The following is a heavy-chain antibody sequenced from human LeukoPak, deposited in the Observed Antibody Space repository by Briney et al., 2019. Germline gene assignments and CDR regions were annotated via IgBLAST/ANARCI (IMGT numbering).Heavy chain of an antibody. CDR2: IYPSDSDT. CDR1: GYRFTSYW. D-gene: IGHD1-26*01. V-gene: IGHV5-51*01. CDR3: ARHVGRISGSYYAYYYYMDV. Sequence: GESLKISCKGSGYRFTSYWIGWVRQMPGKGLEWMGIIYPSDSDTRYSPSFQGQVSISADKSISTAYLQWSSLKASDTAMYYCARHVGRISGSYYAYYYYMDVWGKGTTVTISS. J-gene: IGHJ6*03.